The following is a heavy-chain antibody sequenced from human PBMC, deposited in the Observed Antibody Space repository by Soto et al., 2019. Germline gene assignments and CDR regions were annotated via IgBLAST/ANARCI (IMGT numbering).Heavy chain of an antibody. CDR2: IYHGGST. Sequence: SETLSLTCAVSGGSISSSNWWSWVRQPPGKGLEWIGEIYHGGSTEYNPSLKSRVTISVDKSKNQFSLKLTSVTAADTAMYFCARARITDRPPRFDYWGRGTLVTVSS. CDR3: ARARITDRPPRFDY. D-gene: IGHD6-6*01. CDR1: GGSISSSNW. J-gene: IGHJ4*02. V-gene: IGHV4-4*02.